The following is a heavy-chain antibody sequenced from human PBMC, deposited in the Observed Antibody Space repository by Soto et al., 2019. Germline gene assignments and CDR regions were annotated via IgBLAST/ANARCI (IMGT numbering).Heavy chain of an antibody. D-gene: IGHD3-3*01. J-gene: IGHJ6*03. CDR1: GFPFSSYG. Sequence: GGSLSLSCAASGFPFSSYGMHWVRQAPGKGLEWVAVISYDGSNKYYADSVKGRFTISRDNSKNTLYLQMNSLRAEDTAVYYCAKDRWDDFWTHMDVWGKGTTVTVSS. CDR3: AKDRWDDFWTHMDV. V-gene: IGHV3-30*18. CDR2: ISYDGSNK.